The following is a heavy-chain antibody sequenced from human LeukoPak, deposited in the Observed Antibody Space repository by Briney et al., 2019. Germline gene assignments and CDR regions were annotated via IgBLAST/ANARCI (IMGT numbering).Heavy chain of an antibody. CDR2: IYYSGST. Sequence: SETLSLTCTVSGGSISSGDYYCSWIRQPPGKGLEWIGYIYYSGSTYYNPSLKSRVTISLDTSKNQFSLKLSSVTAADTAVYYCASRTYYYGSETYYGGGFFDYWGQGTLVTVSS. CDR1: GGSISSGDYY. J-gene: IGHJ4*02. D-gene: IGHD3-10*01. V-gene: IGHV4-30-4*01. CDR3: ASRTYYYGSETYYGGGFFDY.